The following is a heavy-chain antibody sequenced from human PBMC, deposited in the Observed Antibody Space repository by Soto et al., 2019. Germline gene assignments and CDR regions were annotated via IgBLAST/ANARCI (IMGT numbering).Heavy chain of an antibody. J-gene: IGHJ5*02. CDR2: INSDGSST. Sequence: WGSLRLSCAASGLTFSSYWMHWVRQAPGKGLVWVSHINSDGSSTNDADFVKGRFTISRDNYQNILYLQMHSLRVEDTAVYYCARGPSGAYDTSWFERWGQGTLVTVSA. V-gene: IGHV3-74*01. D-gene: IGHD3-9*01. CDR1: GLTFSSYW. CDR3: ARGPSGAYDTSWFER.